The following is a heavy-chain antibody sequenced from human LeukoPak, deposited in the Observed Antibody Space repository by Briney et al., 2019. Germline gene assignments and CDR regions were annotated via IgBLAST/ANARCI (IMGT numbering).Heavy chain of an antibody. D-gene: IGHD3-3*01. V-gene: IGHV4-61*02. Sequence: SQTLSLTCTVSGGSVSSGSYYWNWIRQPAGKGLEWIGCIYTSGSTNYNPSLKSRVTISVDTSKNQFSLKLSSVTAADTAVYYCARDAELDITIFDWGQGTLVTVSS. CDR2: IYTSGST. J-gene: IGHJ4*02. CDR3: ARDAELDITIFD. CDR1: GGSVSSGSYY.